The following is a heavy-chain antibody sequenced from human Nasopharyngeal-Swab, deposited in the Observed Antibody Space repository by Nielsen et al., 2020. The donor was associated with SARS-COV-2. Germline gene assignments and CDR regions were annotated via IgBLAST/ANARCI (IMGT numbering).Heavy chain of an antibody. CDR1: GFTVSSNY. J-gene: IGHJ6*02. V-gene: IGHV3-53*04. CDR2: IYSGGST. D-gene: IGHD3-22*01. CDR3: ASRRSPTYYDSSAIYYYYGMDV. Sequence: EGSLRLSCAASGFTVSSNYMSWVRQAPGKGLEWVSVIYSGGSTYYADSVKGRFTISRHNSKNTLYLQMNSLRAEDTAVYYCASRRSPTYYDSSAIYYYYGMDVWGQGTTVTVSS.